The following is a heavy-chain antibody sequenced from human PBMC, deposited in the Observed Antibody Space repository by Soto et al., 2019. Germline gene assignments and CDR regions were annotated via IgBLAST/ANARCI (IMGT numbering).Heavy chain of an antibody. CDR2: IYYNGLT. CDR3: ARDGSGYDFWSGPYFFDY. CDR1: GGSISTYY. D-gene: IGHD3-3*01. V-gene: IGHV4-59*01. J-gene: IGHJ4*02. Sequence: QVQLQESGPGLVKPSETLSLTCTVSGGSISTYYWSWIRQPPGKGLEWLGYIYYNGLTNYNPSLESRVTMSLATSKGQFSLTLISVSAADTAVYCCARDGSGYDFWSGPYFFDYWGPGTLVTVSS.